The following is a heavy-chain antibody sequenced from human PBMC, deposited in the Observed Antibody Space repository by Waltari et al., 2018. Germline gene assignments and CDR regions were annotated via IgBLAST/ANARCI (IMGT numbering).Heavy chain of an antibody. CDR2: LDPEDGQA. V-gene: IGHV1-69-2*01. CDR1: GDTFTDNY. D-gene: IGHD3-10*01. Sequence: EVQLLQSGAEVKKPGTPVKISCKVSGDTFTDNYINWIQQAPGTGLQWMGLLDPEDGQAVYAEKFQGRVTMTADTSIHTAYMELTSLTSEDTAFYYCAAALGGGISASRPFHFWGQGTMITVSS. J-gene: IGHJ3*01. CDR3: AAALGGGISASRPFHF.